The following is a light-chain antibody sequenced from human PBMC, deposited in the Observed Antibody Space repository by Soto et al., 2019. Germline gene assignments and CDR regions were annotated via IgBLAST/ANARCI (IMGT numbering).Light chain of an antibody. J-gene: IGKJ1*01. CDR2: AAY. V-gene: IGKV1-39*01. Sequence: DIQMTQSPSTLSASVGDRVTITCRASQSISSWLAWYQQKPGKAPKLLIYAAYSLQSGVQSRFSGSGSGTDFTLTIRSLQPEDFATYYCKQSYSTVWTVGQGTKVDIK. CDR3: KQSYSTVWT. CDR1: QSISSW.